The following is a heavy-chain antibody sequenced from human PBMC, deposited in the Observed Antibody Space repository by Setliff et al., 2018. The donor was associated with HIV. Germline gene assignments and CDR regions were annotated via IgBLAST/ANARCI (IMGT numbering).Heavy chain of an antibody. CDR2: IMYNEGN. V-gene: IGHV4-59*11. Sequence: SETLSLACSVSGGSISSHYWGWIRQPPGRGLEWIGYIMYNEGNNFNPSLKSRVTISVDTSKNELSLRLSSVTAADSAVYYCARVGHTRGYSGYDVYYYYMDVWGEGTTVTVSS. D-gene: IGHD5-12*01. CDR1: GGSISSHY. CDR3: ARVGHTRGYSGYDVYYYYMDV. J-gene: IGHJ6*03.